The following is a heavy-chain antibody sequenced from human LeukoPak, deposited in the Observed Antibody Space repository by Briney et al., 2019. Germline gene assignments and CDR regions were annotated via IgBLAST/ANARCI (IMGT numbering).Heavy chain of an antibody. CDR3: ARPEGRITTFGVVTN. CDR2: ISSSGSTI. V-gene: IGHV3-11*01. J-gene: IGHJ4*02. CDR1: GFTFSDYY. D-gene: IGHD3-3*01. Sequence: GGSLRLSCAASGFTFSDYYMSWIRQAPGKGLEWVSYISSSGSTIYYADSVKGRFTMSRDNAKNSLYLQMNSLRAEDTAAYYCARPEGRITTFGVVTNWGQGTLVTVSS.